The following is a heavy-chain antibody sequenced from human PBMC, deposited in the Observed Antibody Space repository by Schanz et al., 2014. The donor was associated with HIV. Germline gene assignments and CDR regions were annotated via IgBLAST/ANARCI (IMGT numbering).Heavy chain of an antibody. D-gene: IGHD1-26*01. CDR1: GLSLSDFA. CDR2: ITWNNRVT. J-gene: IGHJ4*02. Sequence: EIQLVESGGGLVQPGRSLRLSCVVSGLSLSDFAWHWVRQTPERGLEWVSGITWNNRVTGYADSAKGRFTISRDPAKNTLFLHMNNLRGDDTALYYCVKDFTASKGGFDYWGQGTLVIVSS. CDR3: VKDFTASKGGFDY. V-gene: IGHV3-9*01.